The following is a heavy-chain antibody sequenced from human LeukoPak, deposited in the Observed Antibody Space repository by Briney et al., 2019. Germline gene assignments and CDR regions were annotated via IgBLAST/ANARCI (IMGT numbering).Heavy chain of an antibody. CDR3: ARGGGYDFWSGYYPGTFDY. J-gene: IGHJ4*02. CDR2: INPSGGST. CDR1: GYTFTSCY. V-gene: IGHV1-46*01. Sequence: GASVKVSCKASGYTFTSCYMHWVRQAPGQGLEWMGIINPSGGSTSYAQKFQGRVTMTRDTSTSTVYMELSSLRSEDTAVYYCARGGGYDFWSGYYPGTFDYWGQGTLVTVSS. D-gene: IGHD3-3*01.